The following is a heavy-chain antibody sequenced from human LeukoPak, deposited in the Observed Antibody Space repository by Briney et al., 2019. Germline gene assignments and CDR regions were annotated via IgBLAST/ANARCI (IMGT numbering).Heavy chain of an antibody. CDR2: TSKSRDRI. D-gene: IGHD2-2*01. Sequence: GGYLRCSCAASGFTISSYSMNWVRQAQGHGLEWVSYTSKSRDRIYRADSVKGRFTISRDNAKNSLYPQMDSLRAEDTAVYYCARDSLNDEGSSYFFDQGGQGTLVTVSS. CDR3: ARDSLNDEGSSYFFDQ. J-gene: IGHJ4*02. V-gene: IGHV3-48*04. CDR1: GFTISSYS.